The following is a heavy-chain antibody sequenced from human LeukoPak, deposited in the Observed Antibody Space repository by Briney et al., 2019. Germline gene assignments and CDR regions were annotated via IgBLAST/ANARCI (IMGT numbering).Heavy chain of an antibody. V-gene: IGHV5-51*01. CDR3: ARRAMITFGGVSFDY. D-gene: IGHD3-16*01. CDR2: IYPGDSDT. CDR1: GYSFTSYW. J-gene: IGHJ4*02. Sequence: GESLKISCKGSGYSFTSYWIGWVRQMPGKGLEWMGIIYPGDSDTRYSPSFRGQVTISADKSISTAYLQWSSLKASDTAMYYCARRAMITFGGVSFDYWGQGTLVTVSS.